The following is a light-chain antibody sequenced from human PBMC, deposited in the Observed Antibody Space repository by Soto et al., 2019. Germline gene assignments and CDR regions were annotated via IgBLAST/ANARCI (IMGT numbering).Light chain of an antibody. J-gene: IGKJ4*01. V-gene: IGKV3-15*01. Sequence: EIVMTQSPDTLSLSPGQRATLSCRASVSVRTDLAWYQQKPGQAPRLLIYGASTRAAGVPVRFSGSGSGSEFTLTIDTLQSEDFAVYYCQQYDDWPLTFGGGTMVDIK. CDR2: GAS. CDR1: VSVRTD. CDR3: QQYDDWPLT.